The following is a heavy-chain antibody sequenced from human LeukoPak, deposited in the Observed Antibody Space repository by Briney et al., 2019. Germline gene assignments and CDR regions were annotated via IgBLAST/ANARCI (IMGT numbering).Heavy chain of an antibody. D-gene: IGHD6-19*01. CDR2: IWYDGSNK. V-gene: IGHV3-33*06. CDR1: GFTFSSYD. Sequence: GGSLRLSCAASGFTFSSYDMHWVRQAPGKGLEWVAVIWYDGSNKYYADSVKVRFTISRDNSKNTLYLQMNSLRAEDTAVYYCAKESFYSGWYLFDYWGQGTLVTVSS. CDR3: AKESFYSGWYLFDY. J-gene: IGHJ4*02.